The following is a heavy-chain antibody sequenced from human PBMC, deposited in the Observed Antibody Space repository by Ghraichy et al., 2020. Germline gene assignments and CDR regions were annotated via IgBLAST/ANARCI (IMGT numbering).Heavy chain of an antibody. Sequence: SETLSLTCTVSGGSISSYYWSWIRQPPGKGLEWIGYIYYSGSTNYNPSLKSRVTISVDTSKNQFSLKLSSVTAADTAVYYCAREEYGGGRLDYWGQGTLVTVSS. J-gene: IGHJ4*02. V-gene: IGHV4-59*01. D-gene: IGHD2-15*01. CDR1: GGSISSYY. CDR2: IYYSGST. CDR3: AREEYGGGRLDY.